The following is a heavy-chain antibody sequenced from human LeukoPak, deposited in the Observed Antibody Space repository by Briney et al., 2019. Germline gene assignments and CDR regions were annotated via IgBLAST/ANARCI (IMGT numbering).Heavy chain of an antibody. J-gene: IGHJ4*02. CDR3: ARGGYCSSTSCYRDY. CDR1: GGSFSDYY. V-gene: IGHV4-34*01. D-gene: IGHD2-2*01. Sequence: SETLSLTCAVYGGSFSDYYWSWVRQPPGKGLEWIGDINHSGSTNCNPSLKSRVTISVDTSKNQFSLKLNSVTAADTAVYYCARGGYCSSTSCYRDYWGQGALVTVSS. CDR2: INHSGST.